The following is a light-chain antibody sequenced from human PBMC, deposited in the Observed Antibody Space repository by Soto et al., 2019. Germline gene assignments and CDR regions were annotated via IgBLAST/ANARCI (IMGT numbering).Light chain of an antibody. CDR2: GAS. CDR1: RSVSSN. V-gene: IGKV3-15*01. J-gene: IGKJ1*01. CDR3: QQYNSWPET. Sequence: EIVMTQSPATLSVSPGERATLSCRASRSVSSNLAWYQQKPGQAPRLLIYGASTRATGIPARFSGRGSGTGFTLTISSLQSQDFAVYFCQQYNSWPETFGQGTTVEI.